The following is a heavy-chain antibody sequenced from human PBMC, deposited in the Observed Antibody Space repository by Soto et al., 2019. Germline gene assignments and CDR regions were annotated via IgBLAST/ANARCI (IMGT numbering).Heavy chain of an antibody. CDR2: ITVVTGNT. J-gene: IGHJ6*02. V-gene: IGHV3-11*06. CDR3: ARLNGYCVSTNCHGYYGMDV. CDR1: GFIMSEYS. Sequence: SLRHSFQSSGFIMSEYSVGGFRQAAGPGLEWLAYITVVTGNTRYADSVKCRFTFSADRGRISVFLQLNSLRDEDTAVYYCARLNGYCVSTNCHGYYGMDVWGQGT. D-gene: IGHD2-2*03.